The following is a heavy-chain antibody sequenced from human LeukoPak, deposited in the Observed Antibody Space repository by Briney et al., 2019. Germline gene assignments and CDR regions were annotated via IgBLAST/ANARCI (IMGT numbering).Heavy chain of an antibody. CDR1: GGSISSYY. CDR2: INHSGST. Sequence: SETLSLTCTVSGGSISSYYWSWIRQPPGKGLEWIGEINHSGSTNYNPSLKSRVTISVDTSKNQFSLKLSSVTAADTAVYYCARAPRSRNWFDPWGQGTLVTVSS. D-gene: IGHD5/OR15-5a*01. J-gene: IGHJ5*02. V-gene: IGHV4-34*01. CDR3: ARAPRSRNWFDP.